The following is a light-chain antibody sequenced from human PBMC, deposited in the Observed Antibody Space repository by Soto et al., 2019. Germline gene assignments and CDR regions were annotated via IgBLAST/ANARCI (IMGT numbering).Light chain of an antibody. V-gene: IGLV2-11*01. CDR1: SSDVGGYNY. CDR2: DVS. CDR3: CSSAGTYTSV. Sequence: QSALTQPRSVSGSPGQSVTISCTGTSSDVGGYNYVSWYQQHPGKAPKLIIYDVSKRPSGVPDRFSGSKSGNTASLTISGLQAEDEADYYCCSSAGTYTSVFGGGTKSPS. J-gene: IGLJ3*02.